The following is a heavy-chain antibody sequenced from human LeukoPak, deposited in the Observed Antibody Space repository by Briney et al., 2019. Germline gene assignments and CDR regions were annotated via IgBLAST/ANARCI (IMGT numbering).Heavy chain of an antibody. CDR3: ARLVSTVTEFDF. Sequence: PSETLSLTCTVSGVSISSGGYSWNWIRQHPGKGLEWIGYIYYSGSTYYNPSLKSRLTISVDTSKNQFSLRLSSVTAADTAMYHCARLVSTVTEFDFWGQGTLVTVSS. CDR1: GVSISSGGYS. J-gene: IGHJ4*02. V-gene: IGHV4-31*03. D-gene: IGHD4-17*01. CDR2: IYYSGST.